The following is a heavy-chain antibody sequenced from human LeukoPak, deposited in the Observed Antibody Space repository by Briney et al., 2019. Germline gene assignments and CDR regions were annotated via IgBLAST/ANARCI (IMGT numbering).Heavy chain of an antibody. D-gene: IGHD3-22*01. CDR1: GFTFTSSA. CDR2: IVVGSGNT. CDR3: ARGGRVVVITARYSHFDY. Sequence: SVKVSCKASGFTFTSSAMQWVRQARGQRLEWIGWIVVGSGNTNYAQKFQERVTITRDTSISTAYMELSRLRSDDTAVYYCARGGRVVVITARYSHFDYWGQGTLVTVSS. V-gene: IGHV1-58*02. J-gene: IGHJ4*02.